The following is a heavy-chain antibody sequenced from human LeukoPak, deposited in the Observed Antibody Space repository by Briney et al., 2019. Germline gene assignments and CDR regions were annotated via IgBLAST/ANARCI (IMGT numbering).Heavy chain of an antibody. V-gene: IGHV3-30-3*01. D-gene: IGHD2-21*01. CDR1: GFTFSSYA. CDR2: ISYDGSNK. Sequence: QPGRSLRLSCAAAGFTFSSYAMHWVRQAPGKGLEWVAVISYDGSNKYYADSVKGRFTISRDNSKNTLYLQMNSLRAEDTAVYYCARDFSVAFDYWGQGTLVTVSS. CDR3: ARDFSVAFDY. J-gene: IGHJ4*02.